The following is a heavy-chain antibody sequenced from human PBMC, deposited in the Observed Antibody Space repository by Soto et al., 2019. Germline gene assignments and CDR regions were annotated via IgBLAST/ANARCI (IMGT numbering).Heavy chain of an antibody. CDR3: ARDSDYAAYCGGDCYSVI. CDR2: IYYSGST. V-gene: IGHV4-31*03. J-gene: IGHJ4*02. CDR1: GGSISSGGYY. D-gene: IGHD2-21*01. Sequence: QVQLQESGPGLVKPSQTLSLTCTVSGGSISSGGYYWSWIRQHPGKGLEWIGYIYYSGSTYYNPSLKSRVTISVDTSKNQFSLKLSSVTAADTAVYYCARDSDYAAYCGGDCYSVIWGQGTLVTVSS.